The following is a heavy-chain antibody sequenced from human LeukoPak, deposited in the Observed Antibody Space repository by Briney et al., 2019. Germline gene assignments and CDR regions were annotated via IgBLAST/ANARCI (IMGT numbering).Heavy chain of an antibody. CDR3: AREPLSIAARYYFDY. J-gene: IGHJ4*02. V-gene: IGHV4-61*02. CDR1: GGSISSGSYY. CDR2: IYTSGST. D-gene: IGHD6-6*01. Sequence: PSQTLSLTCTVSGGSISSGSYYWSWIRQPAGKGLEWIGRIYTSGSTNYDPSLKSRVTISVDTSKNQFSLKLSSVTAADTAVYYCAREPLSIAARYYFDYWGQGTLVTVSS.